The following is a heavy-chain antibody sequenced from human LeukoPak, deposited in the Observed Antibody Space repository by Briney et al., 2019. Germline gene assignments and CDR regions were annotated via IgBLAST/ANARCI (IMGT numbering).Heavy chain of an antibody. CDR1: GFSSSEYN. J-gene: IGHJ6*03. CDR2: VSSSSRNI. CDR3: ARVTEMSRVHYYYMDV. Sequence: GGSLRLSCAPSGFSSSEYNMNWVRQAHGEGLEWISYVSSSSRNIYYVDSVRGRFTTSRDNAKKSLYLQMNSRRDEDTAVYYCARVTEMSRVHYYYMDVWGKVTTVIVS. D-gene: IGHD5-24*01. V-gene: IGHV3-48*02.